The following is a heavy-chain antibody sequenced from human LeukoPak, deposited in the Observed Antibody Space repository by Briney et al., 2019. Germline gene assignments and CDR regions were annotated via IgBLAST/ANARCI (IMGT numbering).Heavy chain of an antibody. D-gene: IGHD3-10*01. Sequence: SETLSLTCAVYGGSFSGYYWSWIRQPPGKGLEWIGEINHSGSTNYNPSLKSRVTISVDTSKNQFSLKLSSVTAADTAVYYCARGAVLWFRPKLYFYYMDVWGKGTTVTVSS. V-gene: IGHV4-34*01. CDR3: ARGAVLWFRPKLYFYYMDV. CDR1: GGSFSGYY. CDR2: INHSGST. J-gene: IGHJ6*03.